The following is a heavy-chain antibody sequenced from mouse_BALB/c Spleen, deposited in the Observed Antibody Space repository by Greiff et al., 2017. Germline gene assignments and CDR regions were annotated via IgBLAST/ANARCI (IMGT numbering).Heavy chain of an antibody. CDR3: ARSDSSGYPFAY. J-gene: IGHJ3*01. CDR1: GYTFTDYN. V-gene: IGHV1S29*02. D-gene: IGHD3-2*01. CDR2: IYPYNGGT. Sequence: VQLKESGPELVKPGASVKISCKASGYTFTDYNMHWVKQSHGKSLEWIGYIYPYNGGTGYNQKFKSKATLTVDNSSSTAYMELRSLTSEDSAVYYCARSDSSGYPFAYWGQGTLVTVS.